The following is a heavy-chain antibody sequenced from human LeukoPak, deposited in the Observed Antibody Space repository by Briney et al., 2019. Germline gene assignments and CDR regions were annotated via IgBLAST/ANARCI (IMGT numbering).Heavy chain of an antibody. CDR1: GDSVSSNSAA. CDR3: TRDVGVIAAPHFDY. J-gene: IGHJ4*02. Sequence: SQTLSLTCAISGDSVSSNSAAWNWIRQSPSRGLEGLGRTYYRSKWYNDYAVSVKSRITINPDTSKNQFSLQLNSVTPEDTAVYYCTRDVGVIAAPHFDYWGQGTLVTVSS. V-gene: IGHV6-1*01. D-gene: IGHD6-13*01. CDR2: TYYRSKWYN.